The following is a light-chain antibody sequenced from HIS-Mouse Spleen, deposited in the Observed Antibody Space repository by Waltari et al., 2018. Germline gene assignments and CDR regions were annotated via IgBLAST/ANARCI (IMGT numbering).Light chain of an antibody. V-gene: IGLV2-11*01. CDR1: SSDVGGYNS. CDR2: DVT. J-gene: IGLJ1*01. Sequence: QSALTQPRSVSVSPGQSVTIPCTGPSSDVGGYNSVPWYQHHPGKAPKLMIYDVTKRPSWVPDRFSGSKSGNTASLTISGLQAEDEADYYCCSYAGSYTYVFGTGTKVTVL. CDR3: CSYAGSYTYV.